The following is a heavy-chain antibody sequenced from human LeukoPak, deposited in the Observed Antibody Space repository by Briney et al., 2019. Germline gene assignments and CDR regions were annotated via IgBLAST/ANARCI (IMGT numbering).Heavy chain of an antibody. CDR3: ARELGYCSSTSCYFAY. V-gene: IGHV1-69*13. CDR2: IIPIFGTA. J-gene: IGHJ4*02. D-gene: IGHD2-2*01. CDR1: GGTFSSYA. Sequence: GASVKVSCKASGGTFSSYAISWVRQAPGQGLEWMGGIIPIFGTANYAQKFQGRVTITADESTSTAYMELSSLRSEDTAVYYCARELGYCSSTSCYFAYWGQGNLVTVSS.